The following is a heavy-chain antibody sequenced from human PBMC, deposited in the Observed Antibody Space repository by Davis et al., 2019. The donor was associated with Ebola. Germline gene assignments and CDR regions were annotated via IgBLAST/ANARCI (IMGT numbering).Heavy chain of an antibody. J-gene: IGHJ4*02. CDR3: ARYYGSGSFIVYYFDY. CDR1: GFSFSSYE. D-gene: IGHD3-10*01. V-gene: IGHV3-48*03. Sequence: GESLKISCAASGFSFSSYEMNWVRQAPGKGLEWVSYISSSGTTIYYADSVKGRFTISRDNAKNSLYLQMNSLRAEDTAVYYCARYYGSGSFIVYYFDYWGQGTLVTVSS. CDR2: ISSSGTTI.